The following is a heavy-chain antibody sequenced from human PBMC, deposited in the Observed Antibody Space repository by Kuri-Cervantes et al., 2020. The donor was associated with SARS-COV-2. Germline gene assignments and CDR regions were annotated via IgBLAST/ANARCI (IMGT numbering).Heavy chain of an antibody. CDR3: ASDYDSSAYLHSDAFDI. J-gene: IGHJ3*02. CDR1: GYTFTGYY. CDR2: INPNSGGT. Sequence: ASVKVSCKASGYTFTGYYMHWVRQAPGQGLEWMGWINPNSGGTNYAQKFQGWVTMTRDTSISTVYMELSRLRSDDTAVYYCASDYDSSAYLHSDAFDIWGQGTWSPSPQ. V-gene: IGHV1-2*04. D-gene: IGHD3-22*01.